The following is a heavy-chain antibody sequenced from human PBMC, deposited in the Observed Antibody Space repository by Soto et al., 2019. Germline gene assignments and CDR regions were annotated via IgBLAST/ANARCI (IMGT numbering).Heavy chain of an antibody. D-gene: IGHD2-15*01. CDR2: ISGGGGSS. J-gene: IGHJ4*02. V-gene: IGHV3-23*01. CDR3: AKGGCSGGSCYPLDY. Sequence: VGSLRLSCAASGFTFSSYAMSWVRQAPGKGLEWVSTISGGGGSSYFADSVKGRFIISRDNSKNTLDLQMKSLRPDDTAVYYCAKGGCSGGSCYPLDYWGQGTLVTVSS. CDR1: GFTFSSYA.